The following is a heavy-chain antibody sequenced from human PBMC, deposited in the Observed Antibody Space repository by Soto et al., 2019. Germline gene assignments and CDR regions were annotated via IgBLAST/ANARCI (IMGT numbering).Heavy chain of an antibody. CDR3: ARMYSSGSGWFHP. D-gene: IGHD6-19*01. V-gene: IGHV4-39*01. J-gene: IGHJ5*02. CDR2: IYSSGST. Sequence: SETLSLTCAVSGGSITNSNDYWDWIRQPPGKGLEWIGTIYSSGSTYYNPSLKSPVSISVDTSKNQFSLKLTSVTAADTALYYCARMYSSGSGWFHPWGQGTLVTVSS. CDR1: GGSITNSNDY.